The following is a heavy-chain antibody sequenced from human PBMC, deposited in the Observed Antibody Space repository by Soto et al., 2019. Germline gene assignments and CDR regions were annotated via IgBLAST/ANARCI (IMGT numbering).Heavy chain of an antibody. CDR3: ARETTAMVPIH. CDR2: IYYSGST. CDR1: GGSISSGGYY. V-gene: IGHV4-31*03. D-gene: IGHD5-18*01. J-gene: IGHJ4*02. Sequence: PSEPLSLTCTVSGGSISSGGYYWSWIRQHPGKGLEWIGYIYYSGSTYYNPSLKSRVTISVDTSKNQFSLKLSSVTAADTAVYYCARETTAMVPIHWGQGTLVTVSS.